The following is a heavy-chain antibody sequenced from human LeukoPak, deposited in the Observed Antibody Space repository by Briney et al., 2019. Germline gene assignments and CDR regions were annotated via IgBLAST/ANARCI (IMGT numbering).Heavy chain of an antibody. V-gene: IGHV4-34*01. D-gene: IGHD2-15*01. CDR3: ARVGCTGGSCYRSRGAFDI. Sequence: SETLSLTCAVYGGSFSGYYWSWIRQPPGKGLEWIGEINHSGSTTYNPSLKSRVTISVDTSKNQFSLKLSSVTAADTAVYYCARVGCTGGSCYRSRGAFDIWGQGTMVTVSS. CDR1: GGSFSGYY. CDR2: INHSGST. J-gene: IGHJ3*02.